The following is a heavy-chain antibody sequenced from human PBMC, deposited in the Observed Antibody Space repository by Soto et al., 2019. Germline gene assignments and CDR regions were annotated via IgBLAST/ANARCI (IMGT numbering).Heavy chain of an antibody. Sequence: QVQLVQSGAEVKKPGASVKVSCKASGYTFTSYGISWVRQAPGQGLEWMGWISTYNGNTNYAQKRQGRVTMTTDTATNTAYRELRSLRSDDTAVYYCARDGQTTMVRGVRGGSYNYYGMDVWGQGTTVTVSS. CDR2: ISTYNGNT. J-gene: IGHJ6*02. CDR3: ARDGQTTMVRGVRGGSYNYYGMDV. V-gene: IGHV1-18*04. CDR1: GYTFTSYG. D-gene: IGHD3-10*01.